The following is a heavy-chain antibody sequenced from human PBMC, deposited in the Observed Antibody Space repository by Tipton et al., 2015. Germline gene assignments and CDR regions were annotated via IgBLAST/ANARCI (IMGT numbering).Heavy chain of an antibody. D-gene: IGHD4-17*01. Sequence: TLSLTCAVSAYSISSDYYWGWIRQPPGKGLEWIGSISHSGNTYYNPSLKSRVTISVDTSKNQFSLRVRSVTAADTAVYYCARFDYGDYLTGFDPWGQGTLATVSS. J-gene: IGHJ5*02. CDR1: AYSISSDYY. CDR3: ARFDYGDYLTGFDP. CDR2: ISHSGNT. V-gene: IGHV4-38-2*01.